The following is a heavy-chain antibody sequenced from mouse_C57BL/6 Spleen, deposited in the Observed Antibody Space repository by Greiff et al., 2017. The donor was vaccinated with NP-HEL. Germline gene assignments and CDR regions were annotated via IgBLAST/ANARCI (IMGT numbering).Heavy chain of an antibody. J-gene: IGHJ3*01. Sequence: QVHVKQSGPELVKPGASVKISCKASGYAFSSSWMNWVKQRPGKGLEWIGRIYPGDGDTNYNGKFKGKATLTADKSSSTAYMQLSSLTSEDSAVYFCAREDSPAWFAYWGQGTLVTVSA. CDR1: GYAFSSSW. D-gene: IGHD3-2*01. V-gene: IGHV1-82*01. CDR3: AREDSPAWFAY. CDR2: IYPGDGDT.